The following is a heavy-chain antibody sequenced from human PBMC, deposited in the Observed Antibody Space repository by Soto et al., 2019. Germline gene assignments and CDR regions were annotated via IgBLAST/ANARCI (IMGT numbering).Heavy chain of an antibody. Sequence: QVQLVQSGAEVKKPGSSVKVSCKASGGTFSSYAISWVRQAPGQGLEWMGGIIPIFGTANYAQKFQCRVTITEDESTSTAYMELSSLRSEDTAVYYCARVGYYGSGSFRHLMDVWGQGTTVTVSS. J-gene: IGHJ6*02. CDR1: GGTFSSYA. D-gene: IGHD3-10*01. V-gene: IGHV1-69*12. CDR3: ARVGYYGSGSFRHLMDV. CDR2: IIPIFGTA.